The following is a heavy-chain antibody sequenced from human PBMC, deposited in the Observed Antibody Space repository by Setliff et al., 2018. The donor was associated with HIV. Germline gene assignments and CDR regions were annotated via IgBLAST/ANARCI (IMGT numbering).Heavy chain of an antibody. V-gene: IGHV1-2*06. CDR3: ASKLYCTYGVCLDAFDI. CDR2: VNPNSGGT. Sequence: AASVKVSCKASGYTFTGYYIHWVRQAPGQGLEWMGRVNPNSGGTNYAQKFQGRVTMTRDTSISTAYMELSRLRSDDTAVYYCASKLYCTYGVCLDAFDIWGQGTMVTVSS. D-gene: IGHD2-8*01. CDR1: GYTFTGYY. J-gene: IGHJ3*02.